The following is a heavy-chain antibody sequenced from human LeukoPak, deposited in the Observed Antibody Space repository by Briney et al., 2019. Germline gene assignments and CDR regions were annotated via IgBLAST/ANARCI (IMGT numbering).Heavy chain of an antibody. J-gene: IGHJ4*02. CDR1: GFTFSSYA. D-gene: IGHD2-2*01. CDR2: ISYDGSNK. V-gene: IGHV3-30*04. Sequence: GGSLRLSCAASGFTFSSYAMHWVRQAPGKGLEWVAVISYDGSNKYYADSVKGRFTISRDNSKNTLYLQMNSLRAEDTAVYYCAREIVVPAAAGVDYWGQGTLVTVSS. CDR3: AREIVVPAAAGVDY.